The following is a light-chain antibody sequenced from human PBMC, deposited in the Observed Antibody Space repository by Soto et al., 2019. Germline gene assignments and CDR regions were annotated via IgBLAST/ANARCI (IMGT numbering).Light chain of an antibody. CDR3: QHYNSYPEA. CDR2: KAS. Sequence: DIQMTHSPTTLSRSVGARVTITCRASQTISSWLAWYQQKPGKAPKLLIYKASTLKSGVPSRFSGSGSGTEFTLTISSLQPDDFATYYCQHYNSYPEAFGQGTKV. J-gene: IGKJ1*01. V-gene: IGKV1-5*03. CDR1: QTISSW.